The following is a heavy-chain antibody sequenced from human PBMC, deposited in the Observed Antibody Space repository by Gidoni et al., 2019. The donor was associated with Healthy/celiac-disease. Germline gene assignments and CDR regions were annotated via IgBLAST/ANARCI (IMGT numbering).Heavy chain of an antibody. CDR2: IYYSGST. CDR3: ARREGVQYYYDSSGYHWYFDL. J-gene: IGHJ2*01. CDR1: GGSISSSSYY. V-gene: IGHV4-39*01. Sequence: QLQLQESGPGLVKPSETLSLTCTVSGGSISSSSYYWGWIRQPPGKGLEWIGSIYYSGSTYYNPSLKSRVTISVDTSKNQCSLKLSSVTAADTAVYYCARREGVQYYYDSSGYHWYFDLWGRGTLVTVSS. D-gene: IGHD3-22*01.